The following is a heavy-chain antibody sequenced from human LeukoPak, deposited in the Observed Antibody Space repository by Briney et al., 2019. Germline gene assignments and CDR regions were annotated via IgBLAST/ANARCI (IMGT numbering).Heavy chain of an antibody. CDR3: ARGDYGGNSGAGILLNDY. CDR2: MNPNSGNT. D-gene: IGHD4-23*01. V-gene: IGHV1-8*03. J-gene: IGHJ4*02. CDR1: GYTFTSYD. Sequence: ASVKVSCKASGYTFTSYDINWVRQATGQGLEWMGWMNPNSGNTGYAQKFQGRVTITRNTSISTAYMELSNLRSEDTAVYYCARGDYGGNSGAGILLNDYWGQGTLVTVSS.